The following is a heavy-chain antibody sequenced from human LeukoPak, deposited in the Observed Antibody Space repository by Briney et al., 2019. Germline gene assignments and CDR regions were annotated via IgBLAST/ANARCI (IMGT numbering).Heavy chain of an antibody. J-gene: IGHJ5*02. CDR2: IGRSGDT. CDR3: VRGADYGNYGGFDR. Sequence: GGSLRLSCAASGFTFSSYDMHWVRHVTGKGLEWVSSIGRSGDTYYADSVKGRFTISREQAKTSLYLQMNSLRAGDTAVYYCVRGADYGNYGGFDRWGQGTLVTVSS. D-gene: IGHD4-11*01. CDR1: GFTFSSYD. V-gene: IGHV3-13*01.